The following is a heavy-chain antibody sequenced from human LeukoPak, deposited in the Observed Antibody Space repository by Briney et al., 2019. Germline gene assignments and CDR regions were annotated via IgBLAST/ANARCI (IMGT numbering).Heavy chain of an antibody. V-gene: IGHV3-30-3*01. D-gene: IGHD3-22*01. J-gene: IGHJ4*02. CDR2: MSSDGNAM. CDR3: VRESEYYFDHSASFDY. CDR1: GFTFTAYL. Sequence: QPGRSLGLSCAASGFTFTAYLIHWVRPAPGKGLEWVAVMSSDGNAMFYADSVKGRFTISRDNSKNTLYLQMNSLRAEDTAVYYCVRESEYYFDHSASFDYWGQGTLVTVSS.